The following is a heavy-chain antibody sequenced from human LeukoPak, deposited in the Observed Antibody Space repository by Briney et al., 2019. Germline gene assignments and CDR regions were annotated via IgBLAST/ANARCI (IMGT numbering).Heavy chain of an antibody. CDR3: ATPTTGCSSTSCYLLF. CDR1: GYSFTSYW. CDR2: IYPADSET. Sequence: PGESLKISCKGSGYSFTSYWIGWVRQMPGKGLEWMGVIYPADSETTYSPSFQGQVTISADKSISTAYLQWSSLKASDTAMYYCATPTTGCSSTSCYLLFWGQGTLVTVSS. V-gene: IGHV5-51*01. J-gene: IGHJ4*02. D-gene: IGHD2-2*01.